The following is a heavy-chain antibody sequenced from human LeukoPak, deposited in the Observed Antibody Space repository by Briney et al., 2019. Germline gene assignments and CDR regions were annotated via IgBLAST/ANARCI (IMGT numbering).Heavy chain of an antibody. Sequence: GGSLRLSCAASGFTFSDYYMSWIRQAPGKGLEWVSYISSSSTNIYYADPVKGRFTISRDTAKNSLYLQMDSLRAEDTAVYYCARDTSGKLDYWGQGTLVTVSS. V-gene: IGHV3-11*04. CDR3: ARDTSGKLDY. CDR2: ISSSSTNI. J-gene: IGHJ4*02. CDR1: GFTFSDYY.